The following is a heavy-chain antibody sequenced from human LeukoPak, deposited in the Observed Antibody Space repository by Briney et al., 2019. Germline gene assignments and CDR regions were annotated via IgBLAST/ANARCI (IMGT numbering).Heavy chain of an antibody. Sequence: GASVKVSCKASGYTFTGYYIHWVRQAPGQGLEWMGWINPKSGGSNYTQKFQGRVTMTRDTSISTAYMELSRLRSDDTAVYYCARIQKPISYYYDSSGYPDAFDIWGQGTMVTVSS. V-gene: IGHV1-2*02. CDR1: GYTFTGYY. D-gene: IGHD3-22*01. CDR3: ARIQKPISYYYDSSGYPDAFDI. J-gene: IGHJ3*02. CDR2: INPKSGGS.